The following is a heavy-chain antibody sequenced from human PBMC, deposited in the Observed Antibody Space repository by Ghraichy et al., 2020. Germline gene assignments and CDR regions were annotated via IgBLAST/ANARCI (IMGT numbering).Heavy chain of an antibody. J-gene: IGHJ4*02. V-gene: IGHV1-46*01. CDR2: INPSGGST. CDR1: GYTFSSYY. Sequence: ASVKVSCKASGYTFSSYYMHWVRQAPGQGLEWMGIINPSGGSTNYAQKFQGRVTMTRDTSTSTVYMELSSLRSEDTAVYNCARAGGTTRGFFDYWGQGTLVTVSS. CDR3: ARAGGTTRGFFDY. D-gene: IGHD1-7*01.